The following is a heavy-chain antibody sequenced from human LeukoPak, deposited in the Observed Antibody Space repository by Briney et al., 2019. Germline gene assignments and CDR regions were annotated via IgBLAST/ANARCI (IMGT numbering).Heavy chain of an antibody. D-gene: IGHD3-10*01. CDR3: ARLKYYGSGSYYFAY. V-gene: IGHV5-10-1*01. CDR1: GYSFTNYW. CDR2: IDPSDSYT. J-gene: IGHJ4*02. Sequence: PGESLKISCKGSGYSFTNYWITWVRQMPGKGLEWMGRIDPSDSYTNYSPSFQGHVTISADRSISAAYLQWSSLKASDTAMYYCARLKYYGSGSYYFAYWGQETLVTVSS.